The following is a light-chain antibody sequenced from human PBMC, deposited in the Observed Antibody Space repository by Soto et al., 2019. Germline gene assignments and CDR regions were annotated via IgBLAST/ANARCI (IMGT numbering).Light chain of an antibody. V-gene: IGKV3-20*01. J-gene: IGKJ5*01. Sequence: EIVLTQSPGTLSLSPGNRSTLSCRASESRSTTDLVWYEQRSDQTPRLVIHGTFSTASGIPARFSGSGSGTDFTLTISILEPEDSAVYYCQQYGSLPYTFGRGTRLEIQ. CDR3: QQYGSLPYT. CDR2: GTF. CDR1: ESRSTTD.